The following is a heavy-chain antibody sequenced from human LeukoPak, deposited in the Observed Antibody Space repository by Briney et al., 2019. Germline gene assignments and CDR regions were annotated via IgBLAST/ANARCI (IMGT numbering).Heavy chain of an antibody. CDR1: GGSLSYYY. J-gene: IGHJ4*02. V-gene: IGHV4-34*01. Sequence: SETLSLTCAVYGGSLSYYYWSWIRQPPEKGLGWIGEINRSGSTNYNPSLKSRVSISVDTSKNQFSLKLSSVTAADTAVYYCARGGFYCGDDCYVDYWGQGTLVTVSS. CDR3: ARGGFYCGDDCYVDY. D-gene: IGHD2-21*02. CDR2: INRSGST.